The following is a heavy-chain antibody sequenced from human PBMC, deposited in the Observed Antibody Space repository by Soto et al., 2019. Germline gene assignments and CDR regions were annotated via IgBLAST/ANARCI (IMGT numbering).Heavy chain of an antibody. CDR3: ARSRGGYTNNYYFDY. CDR2: ISFDGSHK. CDR1: KFSFSNYA. J-gene: IGHJ4*02. Sequence: GSLRLSCAASKFSFSNYAMHWVRQAPGKGLEWVAVISFDGSHKHYAESVKGRFTISRDNSTNTLYLQMNSLRAEDTAVYYCARSRGGYTNNYYFDYWGQGTLVTVSS. V-gene: IGHV3-30-3*01. D-gene: IGHD1-1*01.